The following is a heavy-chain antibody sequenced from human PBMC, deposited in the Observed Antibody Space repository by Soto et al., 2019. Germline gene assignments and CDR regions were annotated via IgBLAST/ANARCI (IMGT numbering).Heavy chain of an antibody. CDR3: ASQRESTTYFDY. Sequence: LQLQESGPVLVKPSETLSLTCTVSGGSISNSDYFWAWMRQPPGKGLEGVGTISHTGSTRYNPSLKIRVTISVDTSNNQFSLRLPSVTAADTAVFYCASQRESTTYFDYWGRGTLVTVSS. V-gene: IGHV4-39*01. CDR2: ISHTGST. CDR1: GGSISNSDYF. J-gene: IGHJ4*02. D-gene: IGHD1-1*01.